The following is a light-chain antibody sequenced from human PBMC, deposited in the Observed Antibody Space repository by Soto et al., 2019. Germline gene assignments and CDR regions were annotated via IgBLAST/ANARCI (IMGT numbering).Light chain of an antibody. CDR1: QSVSNNY. CDR2: GAS. CDR3: QQYGNSPWCT. J-gene: IGKJ2*02. Sequence: EIVLTQSPGTLSLSPGERATLSCRASQSVSNNYLAWYQQKPGQAPRLLIYGASSRVTGIPDRFSGSGYGTDFTLTISRLEPEDFAVYYCQQYGNSPWCTFGQGTKLEIK. V-gene: IGKV3-20*01.